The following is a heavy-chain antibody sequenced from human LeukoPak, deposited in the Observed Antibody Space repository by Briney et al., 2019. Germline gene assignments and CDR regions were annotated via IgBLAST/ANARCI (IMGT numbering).Heavy chain of an antibody. CDR3: AREEGDGYNWFWFDP. V-gene: IGHV3-74*01. CDR1: GFTFSSYW. CDR2: INSDGSST. Sequence: PGGSLRLSCAASGFTFSSYWMHWVRKAPGKGPVWVSRINSDGSSTSYADSVKGRFTISRDNAKNTLYLQMNSLRAEDTAVYYCAREEGDGYNWFWFDPWGQGTLVTVSS. J-gene: IGHJ5*02. D-gene: IGHD5-24*01.